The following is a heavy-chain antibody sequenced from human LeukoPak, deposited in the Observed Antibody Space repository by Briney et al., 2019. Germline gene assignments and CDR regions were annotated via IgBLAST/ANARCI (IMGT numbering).Heavy chain of an antibody. CDR3: ARVRSEFLNGYRPLYYFDY. CDR2: IYHSGST. CDR1: GYSISSGYY. D-gene: IGHD5-24*01. J-gene: IGHJ4*02. V-gene: IGHV4-38-2*02. Sequence: SETLSLTCTVSGYSISSGYYWGWIRQPPGKGLEWIGSIYHSGSTYYNPSLKSRVTISVDTSKNQFSLKLSSVTAADTAVYYCARVRSEFLNGYRPLYYFDYWGQGTLVTVSS.